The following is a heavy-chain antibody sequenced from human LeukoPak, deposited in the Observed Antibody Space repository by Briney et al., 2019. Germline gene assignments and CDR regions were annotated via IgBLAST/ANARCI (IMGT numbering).Heavy chain of an antibody. CDR2: ISYDGSNK. Sequence: GGSLRLSCVVSGFTFSGYAMHWVRQAPGKGLEWAAVISYDGSNKYYADSVKGRFTISRDNSKDTLYLQMNSLRAEDTAVYYCAKDGGSLGEVRDWGQGTLVTVSS. CDR3: AKDGGSLGEVRD. V-gene: IGHV3-30*04. J-gene: IGHJ4*02. CDR1: GFTFSGYA. D-gene: IGHD3-16*01.